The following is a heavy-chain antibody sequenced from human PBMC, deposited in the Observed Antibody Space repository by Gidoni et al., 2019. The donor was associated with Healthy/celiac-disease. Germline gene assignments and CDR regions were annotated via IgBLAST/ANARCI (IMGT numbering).Heavy chain of an antibody. V-gene: IGHV3-48*04. D-gene: IGHD5-18*01. CDR2: ISSSSSTI. CDR3: AKGGYSYGYELDY. CDR1: GFTFSSYS. Sequence: EVQLVESGGGLVQPGGSLRLSCAASGFTFSSYSMTWVRQAPGKGLEWVSYISSSSSTIYYADSVKGRFTITRDNAKNSLYLQMNSLRAEDTAVYYCAKGGYSYGYELDYWGQGTLVTVSS. J-gene: IGHJ4*02.